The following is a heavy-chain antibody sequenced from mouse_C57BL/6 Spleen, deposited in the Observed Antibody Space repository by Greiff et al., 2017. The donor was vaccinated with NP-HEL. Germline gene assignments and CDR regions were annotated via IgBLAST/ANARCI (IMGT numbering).Heavy chain of an antibody. D-gene: IGHD1-1*01. V-gene: IGHV14-1*01. CDR3: TRATVVVPMDY. J-gene: IGHJ4*01. Sequence: EVQLQQSGAELVRPGASVKLSCTASGFNIKDYYMHWVKQRPEQGLEWIGRIDPEDGDTEYAPKFQGKATMTADTFSNTAYLPLSSLTSEDTAVYYCTRATVVVPMDYWGQGTSVTISS. CDR2: IDPEDGDT. CDR1: GFNIKDYY.